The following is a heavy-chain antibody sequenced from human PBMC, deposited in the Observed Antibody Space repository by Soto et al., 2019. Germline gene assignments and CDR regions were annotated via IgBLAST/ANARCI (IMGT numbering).Heavy chain of an antibody. CDR3: ARDVSPGSSSLYLDAFDI. J-gene: IGHJ3*02. V-gene: IGHV3-7*05. D-gene: IGHD6-13*01. CDR2: INRDGSKK. CDR1: GFTLSAYW. Sequence: EVQLEESGGDLVQPGGSLRLSCAASGFTLSAYWMTWVRQAPGKGLEWVANINRDGSKKSYLDSVRGRFTISRDNVGNSLYLQMESLRADGAALYYCARDVSPGSSSLYLDAFDIWGQGTRVTVSS.